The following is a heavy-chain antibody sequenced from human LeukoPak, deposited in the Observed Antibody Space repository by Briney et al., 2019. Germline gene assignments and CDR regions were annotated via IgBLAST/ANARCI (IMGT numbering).Heavy chain of an antibody. CDR1: GYTFTSYY. J-gene: IGHJ4*02. D-gene: IGHD3-10*01. Sequence: GASVKVSCKASGYTFTSYYMHWVRQAPGQGLEWMGIINPSGGSTSYAQKFQGRVTLTTDTSTSTAYMELRSLRSDDTAVYYCARHFYGSGTYYHFDYWGQGTLVTVSS. V-gene: IGHV1-46*01. CDR3: ARHFYGSGTYYHFDY. CDR2: INPSGGST.